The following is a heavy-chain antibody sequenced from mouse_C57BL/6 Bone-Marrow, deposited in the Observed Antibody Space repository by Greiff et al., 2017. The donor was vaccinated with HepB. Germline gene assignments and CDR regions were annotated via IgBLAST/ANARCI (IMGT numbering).Heavy chain of an antibody. Sequence: EVKLVESGGGLVKPGGSLKLSCAASGFTFCDYGMHWVRQAPEKGLEWVAYISSGSSTIYYADTVKGRFTISRDNAKNTLFLQMTSLRSEDTAMYYCARPRGYGFAYWGQGTLVTVSA. CDR1: GFTFCDYG. J-gene: IGHJ3*01. V-gene: IGHV5-17*01. CDR3: ARPRGYGFAY. CDR2: ISSGSSTI. D-gene: IGHD2-2*01.